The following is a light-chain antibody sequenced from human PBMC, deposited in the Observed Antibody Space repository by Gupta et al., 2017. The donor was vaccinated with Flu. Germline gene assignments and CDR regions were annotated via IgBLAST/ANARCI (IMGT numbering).Light chain of an antibody. Sequence: SYVLAQPPSVSAAPGQTASITCGGNDIGRKSVHWYPQKSGQAPVLVVYDDTDRPSGIPERFSGSNSGNTATLTISRVEVGDEADFYCKVWDTFSGRWVFGGGTRLTAL. CDR3: KVWDTFSGRWV. CDR1: DIGRKS. J-gene: IGLJ3*02. V-gene: IGLV3-21*02. CDR2: DDT.